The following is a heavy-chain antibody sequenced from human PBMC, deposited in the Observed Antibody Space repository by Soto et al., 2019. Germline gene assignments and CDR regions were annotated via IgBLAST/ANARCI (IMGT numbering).Heavy chain of an antibody. CDR1: GGTFSSYA. Sequence: ASVKVSCKASGGTFSSYAISWVRQAPGQGLEWMGWISAYNGNTNYAQKLQGRVTMTTDTSTSTAYMELRSLRSDDTAVYYCARTGTTFGVFDIWGQGTMVTVSS. CDR3: ARTGTTFGVFDI. CDR2: ISAYNGNT. J-gene: IGHJ3*02. V-gene: IGHV1-18*01. D-gene: IGHD1-7*01.